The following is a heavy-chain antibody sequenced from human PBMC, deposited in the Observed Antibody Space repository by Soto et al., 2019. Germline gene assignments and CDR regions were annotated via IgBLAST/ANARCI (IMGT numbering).Heavy chain of an antibody. J-gene: IGHJ4*02. CDR2: ISYDGSNK. CDR1: GFTFSSYA. Sequence: QVPLVESGGGVVQPGRSLRLSCAASGFTFSSYAMHWVRQAPGKGLEWVAVISYDGSNKYYADSVKGRFTISRDNSKNTLYLQMNSLRAEDTAVYYCARVYTAMAEYYFDYWGQGTLVTVSS. V-gene: IGHV3-30-3*01. CDR3: ARVYTAMAEYYFDY. D-gene: IGHD5-18*01.